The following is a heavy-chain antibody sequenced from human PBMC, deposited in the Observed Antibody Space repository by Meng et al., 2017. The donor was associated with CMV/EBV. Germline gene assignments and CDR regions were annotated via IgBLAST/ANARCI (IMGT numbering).Heavy chain of an antibody. V-gene: IGHV3-48*04. CDR1: GFTFSSYS. Sequence: GESLKISCAASGFTFSSYSMNWVRQAPGKGLEWVSYISSSGSTIYYADSVKGRFTISRDNAKNSLYLQMNSLRAEDTAVCYCARVGVGGNPGYYYYYYGMDVWGQGTTVTVSS. J-gene: IGHJ6*02. D-gene: IGHD4-23*01. CDR2: ISSSGSTI. CDR3: ARVGVGGNPGYYYYYYGMDV.